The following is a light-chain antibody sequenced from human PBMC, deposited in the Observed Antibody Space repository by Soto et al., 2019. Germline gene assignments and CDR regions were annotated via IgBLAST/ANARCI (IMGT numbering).Light chain of an antibody. Sequence: EIVMTQSPASLSVSPGETATLSCRASQSISNSLAWYQQKPGQAPSLLIYGASTRATGIPARFSGSGSGTEFTLNISSLQSEDSELYYCQQYNNWPPRTFGQGTKLEIK. CDR2: GAS. J-gene: IGKJ2*01. V-gene: IGKV3-15*01. CDR1: QSISNS. CDR3: QQYNNWPPRT.